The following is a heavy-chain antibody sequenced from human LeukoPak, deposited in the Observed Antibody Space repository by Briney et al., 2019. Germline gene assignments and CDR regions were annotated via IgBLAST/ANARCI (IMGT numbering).Heavy chain of an antibody. D-gene: IGHD2-2*01. CDR1: GGSISSSSYY. V-gene: IGHV4-39*01. CDR2: IYYSGST. J-gene: IGHJ5*02. CDR3: ARQLGYCSSTSCPNWFDP. Sequence: SETLSLTCTLSGGSISSSSYYWGWIRQPPGKGLEWIGSIYYSGSTYYNPSLKSRVTISVDTSKNQFSLKLSSVTAADTAVYYCARQLGYCSSTSCPNWFDPWGQGTLVTVSS.